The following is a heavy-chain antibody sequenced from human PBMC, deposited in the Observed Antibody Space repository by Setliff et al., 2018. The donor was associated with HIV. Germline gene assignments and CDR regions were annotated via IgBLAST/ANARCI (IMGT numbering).Heavy chain of an antibody. V-gene: IGHV4-59*08. Sequence: SETLSLTCNVSGGSISNNYWSWIRQPPGKGLEWIGYIRYSGNTKYNPSLKSRVTISVDTSKNQFSLKLSSVTAADTAVYYCASSPIITNGYYFDYWGPGTLVTVSS. CDR1: GGSISNNY. CDR2: IRYSGNT. J-gene: IGHJ4*02. D-gene: IGHD2-8*01. CDR3: ASSPIITNGYYFDY.